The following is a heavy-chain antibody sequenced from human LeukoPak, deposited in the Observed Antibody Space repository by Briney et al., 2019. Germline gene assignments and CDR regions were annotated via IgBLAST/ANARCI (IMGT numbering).Heavy chain of an antibody. V-gene: IGHV3-9*01. CDR2: LNWNSGGI. CDR1: GFTFDDYA. CDR3: ARVRVGESDERGSY. J-gene: IGHJ4*02. Sequence: GGSLRLSCAASGFTFDDYAMHWVRQAPGKGLEWVSGLNWNSGGIVYADSVKGRFTISRGNAKNSLYLQMNSLRGEDTAVYYCARVRVGESDERGSYWGQGTLVTVSS. D-gene: IGHD1-1*01.